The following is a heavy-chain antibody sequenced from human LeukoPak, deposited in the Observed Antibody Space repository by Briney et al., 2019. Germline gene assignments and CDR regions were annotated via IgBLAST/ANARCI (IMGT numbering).Heavy chain of an antibody. D-gene: IGHD1-1*01. CDR2: ISGSGGST. CDR3: ARGRTGIRRDNFDY. CDR1: GFTFSSYA. J-gene: IGHJ4*02. V-gene: IGHV3-23*01. Sequence: GGSLRLSCAASGFTFSSYAMSWVRQAPGKGLEWVSAISGSGGSTYYADSVKGRFTISRDNSKNTLYLQMNSLRTEDTAVYYCARGRTGIRRDNFDYWGQGTLVTVSS.